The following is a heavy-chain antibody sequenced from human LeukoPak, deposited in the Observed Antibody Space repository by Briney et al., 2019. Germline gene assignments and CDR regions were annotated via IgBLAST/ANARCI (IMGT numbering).Heavy chain of an antibody. Sequence: SETLSLTCTVSGGSISSGDYYWSWIHQHPGKGLEWIGYIYYSGSTYYNPSLKSRVTISVDTSKNQFSLKLSSVTAADTAVYYCARVYTAMSTTAFDYWGQGTLVTVSS. CDR3: ARVYTAMSTTAFDY. J-gene: IGHJ4*02. CDR2: IYYSGST. V-gene: IGHV4-31*03. CDR1: GGSISSGDYY. D-gene: IGHD5-18*01.